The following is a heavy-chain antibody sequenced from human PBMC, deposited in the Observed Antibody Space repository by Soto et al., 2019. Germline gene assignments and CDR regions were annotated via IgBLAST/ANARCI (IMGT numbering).Heavy chain of an antibody. CDR2: IIPIFGTA. CDR1: GGTFSSYA. Sequence: SVKVSCKASGGTFSSYAISWVRKAPEQGLEWMGGIIPIFGTANYAQKFQGRVTITADESTSTAYMELSSLRSEDTAVYYCARHGVRPGYCSGGSCYKVGWFDPWGQGTLVTVSS. CDR3: ARHGVRPGYCSGGSCYKVGWFDP. V-gene: IGHV1-69*13. D-gene: IGHD2-15*01. J-gene: IGHJ5*02.